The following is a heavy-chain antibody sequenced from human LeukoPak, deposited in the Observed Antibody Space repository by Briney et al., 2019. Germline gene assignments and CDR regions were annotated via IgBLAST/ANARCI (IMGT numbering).Heavy chain of an antibody. J-gene: IGHJ4*02. V-gene: IGHV1-18*01. D-gene: IGHD2-21*02. CDR3: ARLGNYCGGDCYSDFDY. CDR2: ISAYNGNT. CDR1: GYTFTSYG. Sequence: ASVKVSCKASGYTFTSYGISWVRQAPGQGCEWMGWISAYNGNTNYAQKLQGRVTMTTDTSTSTAYMELRSLRSDDTAVYYCARLGNYCGGDCYSDFDYWGQGTLVTVSS.